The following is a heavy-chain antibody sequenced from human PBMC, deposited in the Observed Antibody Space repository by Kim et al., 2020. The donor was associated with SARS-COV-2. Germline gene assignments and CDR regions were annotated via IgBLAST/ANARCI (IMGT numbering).Heavy chain of an antibody. D-gene: IGHD6-19*01. CDR3: ASCPPLSSSHHLGWFDP. CDR1: GGTFSSYA. J-gene: IGHJ5*02. CDR2: IIPIFGTA. Sequence: SVKVSCKASGGTFSSYAISWVRQAPGQGLEWMGGIIPIFGTANYAQKFQGRVTITADESTSTAYMELSSLRSEDTAVYYCASCPPLSSSHHLGWFDPWGQGTLVTVSS. V-gene: IGHV1-69*13.